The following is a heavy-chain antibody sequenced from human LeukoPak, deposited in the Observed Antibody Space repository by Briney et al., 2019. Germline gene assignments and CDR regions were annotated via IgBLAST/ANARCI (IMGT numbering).Heavy chain of an antibody. V-gene: IGHV4-34*01. Sequence: PSETLSLTRAVYGGSFSTYYWSWIRRSSGKGLEWIAEINHRGDTNYNPSVKGRVTISVDTSKNQFSLKVRSLTAADTAVYYCARGPTISETGSFAFWGEGTLVTVSS. CDR2: INHRGDT. CDR1: GGSFSTYY. J-gene: IGHJ4*03. CDR3: ARGPTISETGSFAF. D-gene: IGHD1-1*01.